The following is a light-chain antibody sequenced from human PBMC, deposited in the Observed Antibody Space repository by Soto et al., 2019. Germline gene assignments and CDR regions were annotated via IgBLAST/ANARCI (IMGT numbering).Light chain of an antibody. CDR1: QDVSSN. J-gene: IGKJ4*01. Sequence: EMVVTQSPATLSVSPGERATLSCRASQDVSSNLAWYQQKPGQAPSRLIYGASTRATGTPARFSGSGSGTEFTLTISSLQPEDYAVDFFQQYIRWPLTCGGGTKVEI. CDR2: GAS. V-gene: IGKV3-15*01. CDR3: QQYIRWPLT.